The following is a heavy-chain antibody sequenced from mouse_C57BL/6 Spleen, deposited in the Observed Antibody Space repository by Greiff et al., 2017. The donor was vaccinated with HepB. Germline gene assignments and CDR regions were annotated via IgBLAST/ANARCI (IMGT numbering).Heavy chain of an antibody. CDR3: TRDLGDGYPDY. D-gene: IGHD2-3*01. CDR2: ISSGGDYI. CDR1: GFTFSSYA. V-gene: IGHV5-9-1*02. J-gene: IGHJ2*01. Sequence: EVKLVESGEGLVKPGGSLKLSCAASGFTFSSYAMSWVRQTPEKRLEWVAYISSGGDYIYYADTVKGRSTISRDNARNTLYLQMSSLKSEDTAMYYCTRDLGDGYPDYWGQGTTLTVSS.